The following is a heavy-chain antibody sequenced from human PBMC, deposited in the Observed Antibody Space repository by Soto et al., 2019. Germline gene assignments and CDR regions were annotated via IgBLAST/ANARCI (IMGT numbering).Heavy chain of an antibody. CDR3: ARREYQPPYYYGMDV. CDR1: GGTFSSYA. D-gene: IGHD2-2*01. Sequence: QVQLVQSGAEVKKPGSSVKVSCKASGGTFSSYAISWVRQAPGQGLEWMGGIIPIFGTANYAQKFQGRVTISADTSTSTAYMELSSLRSEDTAVYYWARREYQPPYYYGMDVWGQGTTVTVSS. CDR2: IIPIFGTA. V-gene: IGHV1-69*06. J-gene: IGHJ6*02.